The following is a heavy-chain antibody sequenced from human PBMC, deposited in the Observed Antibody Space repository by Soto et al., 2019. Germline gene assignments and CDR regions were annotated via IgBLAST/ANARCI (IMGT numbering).Heavy chain of an antibody. Sequence: GGSLRLSCAASGFIVSDAWMSWVRQAPGKGLELVGRIKKNADGGTTDYTAPVEGRFTISRDDSKNTLFLQMNSLRPEDKAVYYCTTNPVGYRYFDYWGQGT. D-gene: IGHD5-18*01. CDR2: IKKNADGGTT. CDR3: TTNPVGYRYFDY. CDR1: GFIVSDAW. J-gene: IGHJ4*02. V-gene: IGHV3-15*01.